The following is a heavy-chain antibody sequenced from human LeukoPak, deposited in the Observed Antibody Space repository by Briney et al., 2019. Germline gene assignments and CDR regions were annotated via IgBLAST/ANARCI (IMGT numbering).Heavy chain of an antibody. CDR3: AKDAYSSSWSFDY. CDR2: IYSGGST. D-gene: IGHD6-13*01. J-gene: IGHJ4*02. V-gene: IGHV3-53*04. Sequence: PGGSLRLSCAASGFTVSSNYMSWVRQAPGKGLEWVSVIYSGGSTYYADSVKGRFTISRHNSKNTLYLQMNSLRAEDTAVYYCAKDAYSSSWSFDYWGQGTLVTVSS. CDR1: GFTVSSNY.